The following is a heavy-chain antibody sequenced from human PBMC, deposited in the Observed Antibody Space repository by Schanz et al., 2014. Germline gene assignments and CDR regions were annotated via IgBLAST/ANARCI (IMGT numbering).Heavy chain of an antibody. CDR1: GFTFSSYA. Sequence: EVQLLESGGGLVKPGGSLRLSCAASGFTFSSYAMSWVRQAPGKGLEWVSGISGSGGSTYYADSVKGRFTISRDNSKTTLSLQMNSLSADDTAVFYCAKGMGYCSGGTCYDYYYYGLDVWGQGTTVTVSS. V-gene: IGHV3-23*01. CDR3: AKGMGYCSGGTCYDYYYYGLDV. CDR2: ISGSGGST. D-gene: IGHD2-15*01. J-gene: IGHJ6*02.